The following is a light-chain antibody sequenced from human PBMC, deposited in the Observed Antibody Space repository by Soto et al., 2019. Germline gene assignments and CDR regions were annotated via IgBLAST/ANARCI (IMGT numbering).Light chain of an antibody. Sequence: DIQMTQSPSSLSASVGDRVTITCRASQRISSYLNWYQQKPGKAPKLLIYAASSLQSGVPSRFSGSGSGTEFTLTISSLQPEDFATYYGQQSYSTPITFGQGTRLEIK. CDR2: AAS. CDR3: QQSYSTPIT. CDR1: QRISSY. V-gene: IGKV1-39*01. J-gene: IGKJ5*01.